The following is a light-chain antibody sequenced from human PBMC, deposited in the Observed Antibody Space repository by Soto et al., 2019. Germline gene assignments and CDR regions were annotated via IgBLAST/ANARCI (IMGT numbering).Light chain of an antibody. CDR1: QSLLHRSNNKDY. CDR3: QQYYDPPWT. J-gene: IGKJ1*01. CDR2: LAS. Sequence: DFVLTQSPDSLAVSLGERATINCKSSQSLLHRSNNKDYLSWYQLKPGQPPKLLIYLASTREYGVPDRFSGSGSGTDFTLTISSLQAEDVAVYYCQQYYDPPWTFGQGTKVE. V-gene: IGKV4-1*01.